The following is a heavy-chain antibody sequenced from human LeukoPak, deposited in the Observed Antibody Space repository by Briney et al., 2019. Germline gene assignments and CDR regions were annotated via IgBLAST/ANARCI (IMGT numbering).Heavy chain of an antibody. CDR3: ARIVYYYDSSGYYGEAFDI. CDR1: GGSISSGGYS. V-gene: IGHV4-30-2*01. CDR2: IYHSGST. D-gene: IGHD3-22*01. Sequence: SETLSLTCAVSGGSISSGGYSWSWIRQPPGKGLEWIGYIYHSGSTYYNPSLKSRVTISVDRSKNQFSLKLSSVTAADTAVYYCARIVYYYDSSGYYGEAFDIWGQGTMVTVSS. J-gene: IGHJ3*02.